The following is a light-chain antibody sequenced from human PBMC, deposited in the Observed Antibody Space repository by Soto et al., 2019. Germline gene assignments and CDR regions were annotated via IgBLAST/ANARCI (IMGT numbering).Light chain of an antibody. CDR2: EVS. Sequence: QAVVTQPPSASGSPGQSVTISCTGTGSDVGGYNYVSWYQHHPGKAPKLMLYEVSTRPSGVPDRFSGSKSGNTASLTVSGLQAEDEADYYCSSYAGSNTYVVFGGGTKLTVL. CDR3: SSYAGSNTYVV. V-gene: IGLV2-8*01. CDR1: GSDVGGYNY. J-gene: IGLJ2*01.